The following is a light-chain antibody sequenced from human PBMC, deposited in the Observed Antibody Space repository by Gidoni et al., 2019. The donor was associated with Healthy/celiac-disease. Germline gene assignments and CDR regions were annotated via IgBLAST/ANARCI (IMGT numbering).Light chain of an antibody. Sequence: DIQMTQSPSSLSASVGDRVTITCRASQSISSYLNWYQQKPGKAPKLLIYAASSLQSGVQSRFSGRGSGTDFTLTISSLQPEDFATYYCQQSYSTPTFGGGTKVEIK. V-gene: IGKV1-39*01. J-gene: IGKJ4*01. CDR1: QSISSY. CDR2: AAS. CDR3: QQSYSTPT.